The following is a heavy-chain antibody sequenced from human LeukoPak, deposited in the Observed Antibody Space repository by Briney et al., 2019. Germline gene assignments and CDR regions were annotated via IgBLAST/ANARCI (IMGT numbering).Heavy chain of an antibody. CDR3: ARVSIVLISGYYFDY. CDR1: GGSFRGYY. J-gene: IGHJ4*02. Sequence: SETLSLTCAVYGGSFRGYYWSWIRQPPGKGLEWIGEINHSGSTKYNPSLKSRVTISVDTSRTRFSLKLSSVTAADTAVYYCARVSIVLISGYYFDYWGQGTLVTVSS. D-gene: IGHD2-8*01. CDR2: INHSGST. V-gene: IGHV4-34*01.